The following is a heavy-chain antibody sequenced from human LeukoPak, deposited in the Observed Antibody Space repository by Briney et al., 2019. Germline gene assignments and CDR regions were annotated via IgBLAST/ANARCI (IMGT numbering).Heavy chain of an antibody. CDR1: GFTLSSYG. V-gene: IGHV3-33*01. CDR3: ARDLRPRGFDY. CDR2: IWYDGSNK. J-gene: IGHJ4*02. Sequence: GRSLRLSCAASGFTLSSYGMHWVRQAPGKGLEWVAVIWYDGSNKYYADSVKGRFTISRDNSKNTLYLQMSSLRAEDTAVYYCARDLRPRGFDYWGQGTLVTVSS.